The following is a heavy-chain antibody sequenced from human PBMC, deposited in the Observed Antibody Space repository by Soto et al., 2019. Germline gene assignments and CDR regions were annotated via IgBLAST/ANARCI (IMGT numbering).Heavy chain of an antibody. CDR1: GYSFNSYW. CDR3: ARHRGCSGGSCYTDY. D-gene: IGHD2-15*01. V-gene: IGHV5-51*01. J-gene: IGHJ4*02. CDR2: IYPGESHT. Sequence: GESLKISCQCSGYSFNSYWIGWVRQMPGEGLEWMGIIYPGESHTRYSPSLQGQVTISADKSISTAYLQWSSLKASDTAMYYCARHRGCSGGSCYTDYWGQGTLVTVSS.